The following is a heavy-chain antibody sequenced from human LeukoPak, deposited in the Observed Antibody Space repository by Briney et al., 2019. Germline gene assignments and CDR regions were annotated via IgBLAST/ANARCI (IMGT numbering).Heavy chain of an antibody. CDR1: GYTFTNYA. V-gene: IGHV7-4-1*02. CDR3: ARAFQSLGGLSLPDY. J-gene: IGHJ4*02. D-gene: IGHD3-16*02. CDR2: IHPSTGNP. Sequence: ASVKVSCKASGYTFTNYAMNWVRQAPGQGLERMGWIHPSTGNPTYAQGFTGRFVFSLDTSVSTTYLQISSLKAEDTAVYYCARAFQSLGGLSLPDYWGQGTLVTVSS.